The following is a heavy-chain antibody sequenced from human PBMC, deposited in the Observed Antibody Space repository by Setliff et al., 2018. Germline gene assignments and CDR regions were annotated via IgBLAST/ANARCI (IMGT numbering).Heavy chain of an antibody. CDR3: ARESRYYYDNLGTLDY. CDR2: IYSSGST. D-gene: IGHD3-22*01. CDR1: GGSISSGSYY. Sequence: SETLSLTCTVSGGSISSGSYYWSWIRQPPGKGLEWIGYIYSSGSTYYNPSLKSRVSISVDTSKNQFSLKLSSVTAADTAVYYCARESRYYYDNLGTLDYWGQGTLVTVSS. J-gene: IGHJ4*02. V-gene: IGHV4-30-4*08.